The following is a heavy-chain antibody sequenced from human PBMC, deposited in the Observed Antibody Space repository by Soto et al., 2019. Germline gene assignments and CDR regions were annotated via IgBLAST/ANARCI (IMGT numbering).Heavy chain of an antibody. CDR3: ARGPHVKTLYDSSGYYYYY. D-gene: IGHD3-22*01. CDR2: INHSGST. Sequence: SETLSLTCAVYGGSFSGYYWSWIRQPPGKGLEWIGEINHSGSTNYNPSLKSRVAISVDTSKNQFSLKLSSVTAADTAVYYCARGPHVKTLYDSSGYYYYYWGQGTLVTVSS. J-gene: IGHJ4*02. CDR1: GGSFSGYY. V-gene: IGHV4-34*01.